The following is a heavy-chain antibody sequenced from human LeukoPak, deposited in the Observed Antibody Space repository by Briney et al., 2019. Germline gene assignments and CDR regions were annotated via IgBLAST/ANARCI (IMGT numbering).Heavy chain of an antibody. Sequence: SVKVSCKASGGTFSSYAISWVRQAPGQGLEWIGRIIPILGIANYAQKFQGRATITADKSTSTAYMELSSLRSEDTAVYYCARGKPAGPQLGHFDYWGQGTLVTVSS. CDR1: GGTFSSYA. CDR2: IIPILGIA. J-gene: IGHJ4*02. D-gene: IGHD1-1*01. V-gene: IGHV1-69*04. CDR3: ARGKPAGPQLGHFDY.